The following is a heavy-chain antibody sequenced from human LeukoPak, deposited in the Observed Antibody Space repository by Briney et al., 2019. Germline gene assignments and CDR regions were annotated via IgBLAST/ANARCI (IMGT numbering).Heavy chain of an antibody. D-gene: IGHD3-9*01. Sequence: GGSLSLSCAVSGFAFSVFSMNWVRLAPGKGVGWVSSFSGSSGSIYYADSVKGRFTISRDNAKNSLDLQMNSLRAEDTAVYYCARANPPAISFFDWWGQGTLVSVSS. CDR2: FSGSSGSI. J-gene: IGHJ4*02. V-gene: IGHV3-21*01. CDR3: ARANPPAISFFDW. CDR1: GFAFSVFS.